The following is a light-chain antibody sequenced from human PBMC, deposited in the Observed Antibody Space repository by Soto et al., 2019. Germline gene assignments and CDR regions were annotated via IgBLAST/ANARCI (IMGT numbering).Light chain of an antibody. Sequence: EIVLTQSPGTLSLFPGERATLSCRARQSLITRYLAWYQQKPGQAPRLLIYGASSRATGIPDRFSGSGYGTDFTLTISRLEPEDFAVYSCQQYGTSPTFGQGTRLEIK. V-gene: IGKV3-20*01. CDR3: QQYGTSPT. J-gene: IGKJ5*01. CDR1: QSLITRY. CDR2: GAS.